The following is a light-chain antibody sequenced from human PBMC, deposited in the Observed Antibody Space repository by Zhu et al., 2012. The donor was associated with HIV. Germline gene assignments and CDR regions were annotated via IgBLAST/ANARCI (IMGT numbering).Light chain of an antibody. J-gene: IGKJ5*01. Sequence: IVLTQSPATLSLSPGERATVSCRASGSVRSFLAWYQQKPGQAPRLLIYDTSKRATGIPARFSGSGSGTDFTLTISSLEPEDFALYYCQQRTNWPITFGQGTRLEIK. V-gene: IGKV3-11*01. CDR1: GSVRSF. CDR3: QQRTNWPIT. CDR2: DTS.